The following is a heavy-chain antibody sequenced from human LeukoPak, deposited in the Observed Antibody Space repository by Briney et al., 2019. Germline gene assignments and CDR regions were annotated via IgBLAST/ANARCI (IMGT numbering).Heavy chain of an antibody. J-gene: IGHJ4*02. CDR3: APDSSGYYPIDY. Sequence: GGSLRLSCAASGFTFSSYSMNGVGQAPGKGLEWVSSISSSSSYIYYADSVKGRFTISRDNAKNSLYLQMNSLRAEDTAVYYCAPDSSGYYPIDYWGQGTLVTVSS. CDR2: ISSSSSYI. D-gene: IGHD3-22*01. CDR1: GFTFSSYS. V-gene: IGHV3-21*01.